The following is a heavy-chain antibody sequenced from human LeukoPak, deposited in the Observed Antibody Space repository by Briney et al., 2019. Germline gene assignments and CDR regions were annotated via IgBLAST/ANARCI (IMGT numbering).Heavy chain of an antibody. CDR3: AKDRRDGYNPFDD. CDR1: GFTFSSYG. CDR2: IRYDGSNK. V-gene: IGHV3-30*02. Sequence: PGGSLRLSCAASGFTFSSYGMHWVRQAPGKGLEWVAFIRYDGSNKYYADSVKGRFTISRDNSKNTLYLQMNSLRAEDTAVYYCAKDRRDGYNPFDDWGQGTLVTVSS. J-gene: IGHJ4*02. D-gene: IGHD5-24*01.